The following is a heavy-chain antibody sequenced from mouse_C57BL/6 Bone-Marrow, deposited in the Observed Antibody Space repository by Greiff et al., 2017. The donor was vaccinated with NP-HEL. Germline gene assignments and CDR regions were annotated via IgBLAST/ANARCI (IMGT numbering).Heavy chain of an antibody. V-gene: IGHV2-5*01. CDR2: RWRGGST. D-gene: IGHD4-1*01. Sequence: VQLKESGPGLVPPSQSLSITCPVSGFSLTSYGVPWVRHSPGQGLEWLGVRWRGGSTDYNAAFMSRLSITKDNSKSQVFFKMNSLQADDTAIYYCAKRANWGFAYWGQGTLVTVSA. J-gene: IGHJ3*01. CDR3: AKRANWGFAY. CDR1: GFSLTSYG.